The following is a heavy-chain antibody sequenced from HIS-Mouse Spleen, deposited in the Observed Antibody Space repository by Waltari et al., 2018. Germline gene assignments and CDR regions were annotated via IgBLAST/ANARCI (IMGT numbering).Heavy chain of an antibody. D-gene: IGHD4-4*01. V-gene: IGHV1-8*01. J-gene: IGHJ4*02. Sequence: QVQLVQSGAEVKKPGASVKVSCKASGYPFTSYDINWVRQATGEGLEWMGWMNPNRGKPGQRKKFQGRATMTRTTSISTAYMKRSSLRSEDTAVYYGARGHDYSNYFDYWGQGTLVTVSS. CDR2: MNPNRGKP. CDR3: ARGHDYSNYFDY. CDR1: GYPFTSYD.